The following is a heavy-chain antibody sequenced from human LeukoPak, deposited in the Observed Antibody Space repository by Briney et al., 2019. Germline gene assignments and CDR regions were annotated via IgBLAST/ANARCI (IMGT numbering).Heavy chain of an antibody. CDR2: IYYSGSN. CDR1: GGSISIYY. Sequence: SETLSLTCTVSGGSISIYYWRWIRQPPGKGLEWIGYIYYSGSNNFNPSLKSRDTISGDTSKNQDTLKLSSVTAADTAVYYGARDSTLMEYYYNSSGFGWFDPWGQGTLVTVSS. CDR3: ARDSTLMEYYYNSSGFGWFDP. D-gene: IGHD3-22*01. V-gene: IGHV4-59*01. J-gene: IGHJ5*02.